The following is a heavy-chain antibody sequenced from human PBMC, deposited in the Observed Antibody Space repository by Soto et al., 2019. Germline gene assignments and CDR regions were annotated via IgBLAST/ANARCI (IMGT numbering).Heavy chain of an antibody. V-gene: IGHV3-74*01. J-gene: IGHJ5*02. CDR3: ARETWGIVLMVYAPPPNWFDP. D-gene: IGHD2-8*01. CDR1: GFTFSSYW. CDR2: INSDGSST. Sequence: EVQLVESGGGLVQPGGSLRLSCAASGFTFSSYWMHWVRQAPGKGLVWVSRINSDGSSTSYADSVKGRFTISRDNAKNTLYLQMNSLRAEDTAVYYCARETWGIVLMVYAPPPNWFDPWGQGTLVTVSS.